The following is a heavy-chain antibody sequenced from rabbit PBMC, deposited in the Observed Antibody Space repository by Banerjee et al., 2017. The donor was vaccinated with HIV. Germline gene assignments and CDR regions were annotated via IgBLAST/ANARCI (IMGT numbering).Heavy chain of an antibody. Sequence: QEQLVEYGGDLVQPEGSLTLTCKASGFDLSSYYYMCWVRQAPGKGLEWIACIYTSSGGSTYYASWAKGRFTISKTSSTTVTLQMTSLTAADTATYFCAREVGYGDAFGLWGPGTLVTVS. J-gene: IGHJ4*01. CDR1: GFDLSSYYY. CDR3: AREVGYGDAFGL. V-gene: IGHV1S45*01. D-gene: IGHD6-1*01. CDR2: IYTSSGGST.